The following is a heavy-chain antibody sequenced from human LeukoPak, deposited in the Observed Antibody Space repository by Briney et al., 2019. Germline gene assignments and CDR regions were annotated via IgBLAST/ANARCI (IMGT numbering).Heavy chain of an antibody. V-gene: IGHV4-30-4*01. D-gene: IGHD1-14*01. CDR1: GCSISSGDYY. CDR3: ARELGDRGAGSFDY. CDR2: IYYSGST. J-gene: IGHJ4*02. Sequence: SQTLSLTCTVSGCSISSGDYYWSWIRQPPGKGLEWIGYIYYSGSTYYNPSLKSLVTISVDTSKNQFSLKLSSVTAADTAVYYCARELGDRGAGSFDYWGQGTLVTVSS.